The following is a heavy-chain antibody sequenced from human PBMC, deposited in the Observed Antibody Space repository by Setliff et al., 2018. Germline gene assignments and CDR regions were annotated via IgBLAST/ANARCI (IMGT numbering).Heavy chain of an antibody. D-gene: IGHD2-2*02. Sequence: ASVKVSCKASGYSFSTYAMHWVRQAPGQRLEWMGWINGGNGNTKYSQKSQGRITITRDTSASTAYMEMSSLRSEDTAVYYCARDREYCSRTSCYIDYWGQGAPVTVSS. CDR3: ARDREYCSRTSCYIDY. J-gene: IGHJ4*02. CDR2: INGGNGNT. V-gene: IGHV1-3*01. CDR1: GYSFSTYA.